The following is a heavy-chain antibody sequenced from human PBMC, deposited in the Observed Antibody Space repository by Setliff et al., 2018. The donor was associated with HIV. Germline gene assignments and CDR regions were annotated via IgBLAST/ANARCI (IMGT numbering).Heavy chain of an antibody. D-gene: IGHD3-10*01. V-gene: IGHV4-38-2*02. CDR2: IYHGGSV. J-gene: IGHJ3*01. CDR3: ARDIRMLLDSNRGVYTHDAFDL. Sequence: PSETLSLTCTVSGYSISTSPWWGWVRQSPGRGLQWIGSIYHGGSVYYNPSLQSRVTISLDRSKNQFSLNMISVTAADSAIYFCARDIRMLLDSNRGVYTHDAFDLWGQGTTVTVSS. CDR1: GYSISTSPW.